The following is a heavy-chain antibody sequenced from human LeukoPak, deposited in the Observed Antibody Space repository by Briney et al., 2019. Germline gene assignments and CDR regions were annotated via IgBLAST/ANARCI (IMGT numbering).Heavy chain of an antibody. J-gene: IGHJ3*02. V-gene: IGHV3-7*03. Sequence: PGGSLRLSCAASGFPFSRYWMTWVRQAPGKGLEWVANIKEDGNDKHYADSVKGRFTISRDNSKNTLYLQMNSLRAEDTAVYYCAKPDTSSGNAFDIWGQGTMVTVSS. CDR3: AKPDTSSGNAFDI. D-gene: IGHD3-22*01. CDR1: GFPFSRYW. CDR2: IKEDGNDK.